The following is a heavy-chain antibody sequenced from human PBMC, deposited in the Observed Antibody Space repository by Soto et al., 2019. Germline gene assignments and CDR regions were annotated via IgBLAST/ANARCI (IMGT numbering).Heavy chain of an antibody. V-gene: IGHV3-23*01. D-gene: IGHD3-22*01. J-gene: IGHJ6*02. CDR1: GFTFSSYA. CDR2: ISGSGGST. Sequence: GSLRLSCAASGFTFSSYAMSWVRQAPGKGLEWVSAISGSGGSTYYADSVKGRFTISRDNSKNTLYLQMNSLRAEDTAVYYCANDYYDSSGGYYYYGMDVWGQGTTVTVSS. CDR3: ANDYYDSSGGYYYYGMDV.